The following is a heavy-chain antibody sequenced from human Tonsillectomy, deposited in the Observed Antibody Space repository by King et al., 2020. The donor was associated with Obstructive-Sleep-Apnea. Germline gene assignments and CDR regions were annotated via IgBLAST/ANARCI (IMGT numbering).Heavy chain of an antibody. Sequence: VQLVESGGGLVKPGESLRLSCAASGITFSNSWMSWVRQAPGKGLEWVGRIKSKTDGGTTDYAAPVKGRFTISRDDSKKTLYLQMNSLKTEDTAVYYCTTEYYWYFDLWGRGTLVTVSS. V-gene: IGHV3-15*01. J-gene: IGHJ2*01. CDR1: GITFSNSW. CDR3: TTEYYWYFDL. CDR2: IKSKTDGGTT.